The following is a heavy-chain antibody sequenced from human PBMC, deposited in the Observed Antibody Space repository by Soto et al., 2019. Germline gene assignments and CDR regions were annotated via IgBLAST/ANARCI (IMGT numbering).Heavy chain of an antibody. J-gene: IGHJ4*02. CDR2: LSGSGGIT. CDR3: AKGLRYLEN. CDR1: GFTFSSFA. D-gene: IGHD3-9*01. V-gene: IGHV3-23*01. Sequence: EVQLLESGGGLVQPGGSLRLSCAASGFTFSSFAMSWVRQAPGKGLEWVSTLSGSGGITYYADSVKGRFTISRDNYKNSLDLQMNSLRAEDTAVYYCAKGLRYLENWGQGTLVTVSS.